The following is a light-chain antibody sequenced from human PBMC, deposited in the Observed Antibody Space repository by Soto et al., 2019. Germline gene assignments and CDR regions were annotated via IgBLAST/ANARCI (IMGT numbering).Light chain of an antibody. CDR1: SSDVGVYNY. CDR2: DVS. J-gene: IGLJ2*01. Sequence: QSALTQPASVSGSPGQSTSISCTGTSSDVGVYNYVSWYQQHPGKAPKLMIYDVSNRPSGVSNRFSGSKSGNTASLTISGLQAEDEADYYCSSYTSSSTLVVFGGGTKLTVL. V-gene: IGLV2-14*01. CDR3: SSYTSSSTLVV.